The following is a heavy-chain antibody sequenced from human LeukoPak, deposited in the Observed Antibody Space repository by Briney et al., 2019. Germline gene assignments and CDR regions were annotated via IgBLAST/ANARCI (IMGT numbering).Heavy chain of an antibody. D-gene: IGHD3-10*01. V-gene: IGHV5-51*01. CDR2: ILSGDSDT. Sequence: GESLKISCKGSGYSFTSYWIGWVRQMPGKGLEWMGIILSGDSDTGYSPSFQGQVTISADKSISTAYLQWSSLKASDTAMYYCARHRYCYGSGSYCPFDYWGQGTLVTVSS. J-gene: IGHJ4*02. CDR1: GYSFTSYW. CDR3: ARHRYCYGSGSYCPFDY.